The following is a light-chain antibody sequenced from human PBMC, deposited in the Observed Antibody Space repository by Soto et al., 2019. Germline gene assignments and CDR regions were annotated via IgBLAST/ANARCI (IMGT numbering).Light chain of an antibody. J-gene: IGLJ1*01. CDR3: ATWDDSLSGHYV. Sequence: QAVVTQPPSASGTPGQRVTISCSGSSSNIGSNYVCWYQHLPGTAPKLLIYSNNQRPSGVPDRFSGSKSGTSASLAISGLRSEDDADYYCATWDDSLSGHYVFGTGTKVTVL. CDR1: SSNIGSNY. CDR2: SNN. V-gene: IGLV1-47*02.